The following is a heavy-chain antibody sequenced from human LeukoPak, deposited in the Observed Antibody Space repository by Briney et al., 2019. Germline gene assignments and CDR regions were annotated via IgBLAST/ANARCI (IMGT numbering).Heavy chain of an antibody. Sequence: GGSLRLSCAASGFTFSSYSMNWVRQAPGEGLEWVSSISSSSSYIYYADSVKGRFTISRDNAKNSLYLQMNSLRAEDTAVYYCARDTVTTGAYWGQGTLVTVSS. CDR3: ARDTVTTGAY. CDR1: GFTFSSYS. J-gene: IGHJ4*02. V-gene: IGHV3-21*01. CDR2: ISSSSSYI. D-gene: IGHD4-17*01.